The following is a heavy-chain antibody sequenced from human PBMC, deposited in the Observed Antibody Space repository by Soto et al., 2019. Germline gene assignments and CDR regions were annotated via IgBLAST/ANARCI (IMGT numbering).Heavy chain of an antibody. CDR2: ISGSGGST. CDR3: ATDLGPPDY. V-gene: IGHV3-23*01. CDR1: GFTFSSYA. J-gene: IGHJ4*02. D-gene: IGHD7-27*01. Sequence: EVQLLESGGGLVQPGGSLRLSCAASGFTFSSYAMSWVTQAPGNGLEWVSAISGSGGSTYYADSEKGRFTISRDNSKNTLYLQMNSLRAEDTAVYYCATDLGPPDYWGQGTLVTVSS.